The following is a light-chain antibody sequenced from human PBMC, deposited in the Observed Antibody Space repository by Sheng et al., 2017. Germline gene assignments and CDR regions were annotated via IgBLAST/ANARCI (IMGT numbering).Light chain of an antibody. Sequence: EIVLTQSPATLSLSPGERVTLSCRASQSVSSYLAWYQQKPGQAPRLLIYGASTRATGIPARFSGSGSGTEFTLTISSLQPEDFATYYCQQLNSYPLTFGGGTKVEIK. CDR2: GAS. CDR1: QSVSSY. CDR3: QQLNSYPLT. V-gene: IGKV3-15*01. J-gene: IGKJ4*01.